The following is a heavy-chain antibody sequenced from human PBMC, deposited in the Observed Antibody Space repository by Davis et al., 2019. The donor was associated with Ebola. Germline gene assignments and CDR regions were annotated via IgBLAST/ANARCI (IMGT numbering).Heavy chain of an antibody. J-gene: IGHJ4*02. CDR1: GYTFTSYG. V-gene: IGHV1-69*06. D-gene: IGHD3-10*01. CDR3: ARDHYGSGSYYNPFDY. Sequence: SVKVSCKASGYTFTSYGISWVRQAPGQGLEWMGGIIPIFGTANYAQKFQGRVTITADKSTSTAYMELSSLRSEDTAVYYCARDHYGSGSYYNPFDYWGQGTLVTVSS. CDR2: IIPIFGTA.